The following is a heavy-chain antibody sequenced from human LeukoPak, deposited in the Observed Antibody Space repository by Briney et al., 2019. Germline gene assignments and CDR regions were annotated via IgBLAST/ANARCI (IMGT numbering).Heavy chain of an antibody. D-gene: IGHD5-12*01. V-gene: IGHV3-23*01. J-gene: IGHJ3*02. CDR1: GFTFSSYA. CDR3: AKDRGYDDAFDI. Sequence: GGSLRLSCAASGFTFSSYAMSCVPEAPGKGLEGVSAISGSGGSTYYADSVKGRFTISRDNSKNTLYLQMNSLRAEDTAVSYCAKDRGYDDAFDIWGQGTMVTVSS. CDR2: ISGSGGST.